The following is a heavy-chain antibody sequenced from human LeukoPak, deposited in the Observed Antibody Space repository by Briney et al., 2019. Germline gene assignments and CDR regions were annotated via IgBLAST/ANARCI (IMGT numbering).Heavy chain of an antibody. CDR1: GFTFSSYA. V-gene: IGHV3-23*01. D-gene: IGHD6-13*01. Sequence: GGSLRLSCAASGFTFSSYAMSWVRQAPGKGLEWVSAISGSGGSTYYADSVKGRFTISRDNSKNTLYLQMNSLRAEDTAVYHCAKRRYSSSWEADYWGQGTLVTVSS. J-gene: IGHJ4*02. CDR3: AKRRYSSSWEADY. CDR2: ISGSGGST.